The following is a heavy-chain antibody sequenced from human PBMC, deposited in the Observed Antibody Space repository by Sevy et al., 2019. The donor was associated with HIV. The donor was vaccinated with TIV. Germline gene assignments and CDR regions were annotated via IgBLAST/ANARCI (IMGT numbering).Heavy chain of an antibody. J-gene: IGHJ3*02. CDR3: AKSYSGSYYIPYDAFDM. Sequence: GTLRLSCVTSGFTFRNHAMHWVRQAPGKGLEWVAVISSDGAIKYYADSVKGRFTFSRDNSKSTLYLQMNSLRPEDTAMYYCAKSYSGSYYIPYDAFDMWGQGTMVTVSS. D-gene: IGHD1-26*01. CDR2: ISSDGAIK. V-gene: IGHV3-30-3*02. CDR1: GFTFRNHA.